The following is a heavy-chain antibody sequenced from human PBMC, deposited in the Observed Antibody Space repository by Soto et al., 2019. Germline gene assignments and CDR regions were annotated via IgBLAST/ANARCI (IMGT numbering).Heavy chain of an antibody. J-gene: IGHJ5*02. V-gene: IGHV4-31*03. Sequence: QVHLQESGPGLVRPSQTLSLTCTVSGGSITSGGSFWSWIRQHPGKGPEWIAFIGYSGATSYNPSLASRVTISADTYKSQFSLNLRSVTAADTAVYICARGGASSKWFAPWGQGTLVTVSS. CDR2: IGYSGAT. D-gene: IGHD2-15*01. CDR3: ARGGASSKWFAP. CDR1: GGSITSGGSF.